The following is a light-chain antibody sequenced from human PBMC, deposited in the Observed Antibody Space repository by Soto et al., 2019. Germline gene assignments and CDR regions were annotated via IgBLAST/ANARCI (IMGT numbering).Light chain of an antibody. CDR2: DAS. CDR1: QSISGW. V-gene: IGKV1-5*01. Sequence: DIQMTQSPSSLSASVGDSVTITCRASQSISGWLAWYQQKPGEAPKVLIYDASSLESGVPSRFSGSGSGTEFTLTISSLQPDDFATYYCQHYDCYPWAFGQGTKVEIK. CDR3: QHYDCYPWA. J-gene: IGKJ1*01.